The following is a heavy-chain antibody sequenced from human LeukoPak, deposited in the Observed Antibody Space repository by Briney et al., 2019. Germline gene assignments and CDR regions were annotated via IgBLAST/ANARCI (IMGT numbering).Heavy chain of an antibody. V-gene: IGHV4-30-4*01. D-gene: IGHD6-13*01. CDR3: ARDDRAIQQQHYGMDV. CDR1: GGSISSGDYY. J-gene: IGHJ6*02. CDR2: IYYSGST. Sequence: KPSQTLSLTCTVSGGSISSGDYYWSWIRQPPGKGLEWIGYIYYSGSTYYNPSLKSRVTISVDTSKNQFSLKLSSVTAADTAVYYCARDDRAIQQQHYGMDVWGQGTTVTVSS.